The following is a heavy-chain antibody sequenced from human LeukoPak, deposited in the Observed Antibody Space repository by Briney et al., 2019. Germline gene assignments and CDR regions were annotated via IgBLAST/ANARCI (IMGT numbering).Heavy chain of an antibody. CDR2: IYYSGNT. J-gene: IGHJ5*02. CDR1: GGSISSNHYY. Sequence: SETLSLTCTVSGGSISSNHYYWGWIRQPPGKGLEWIATIYYSGNTYYNPSLKFRVTMSVDTSKNQFSLNLSSVNAADTAVYYCARRGISGWFDPWGQGTLVTVSS. CDR3: ARRGISGWFDP. V-gene: IGHV4-39*01. D-gene: IGHD6-13*01.